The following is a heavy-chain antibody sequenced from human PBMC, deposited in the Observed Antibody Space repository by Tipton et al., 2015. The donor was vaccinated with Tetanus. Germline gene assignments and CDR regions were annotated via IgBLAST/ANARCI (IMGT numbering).Heavy chain of an antibody. J-gene: IGHJ3*02. CDR3: AKAPSLGDAFDI. CDR1: GFTFSSYA. Sequence: GSLRLSCAASGFTFSSYAMSWVRQAPGKGLEWVSAISGSGGSTYYADSVKGRFTTSRDNSKNTLYLQMNSLRAEDTAVYYCAKAPSLGDAFDIWGQGTMVTVSS. CDR2: ISGSGGST. V-gene: IGHV3-23*01.